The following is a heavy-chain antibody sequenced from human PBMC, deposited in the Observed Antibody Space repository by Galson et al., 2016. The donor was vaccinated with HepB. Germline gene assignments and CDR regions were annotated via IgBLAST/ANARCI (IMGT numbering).Heavy chain of an antibody. V-gene: IGHV4-61*01. D-gene: IGHD4-17*01. CDR2: MYYSGSS. J-gene: IGHJ6*02. Sequence: SETLSLTCTVSGGSVSGGSWYWSWIRQPPGKELEWIGYMYYSGSSNYNPSLKSRVTMSVDTSKNQFSLTLSSVTAADTAVYYCARSSGDYGDYYYGMDVWGQGTTVIVSS. CDR3: ARSSGDYGDYYYGMDV. CDR1: GGSVSGGSWY.